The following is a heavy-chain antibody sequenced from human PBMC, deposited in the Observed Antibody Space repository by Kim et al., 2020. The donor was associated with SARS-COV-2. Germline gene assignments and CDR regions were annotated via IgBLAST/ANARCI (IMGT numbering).Heavy chain of an antibody. D-gene: IGHD6-19*01. Sequence: DYAAPVKGRFTISRDDSKNTLYLQMNSLKTEDTAVYYCTTGYSSGWYFVYWGQGTLVTVSS. V-gene: IGHV3-15*01. J-gene: IGHJ4*02. CDR3: TTGYSSGWYFVY.